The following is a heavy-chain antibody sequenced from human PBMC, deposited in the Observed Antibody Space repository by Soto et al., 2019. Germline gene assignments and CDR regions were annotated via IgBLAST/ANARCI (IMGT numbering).Heavy chain of an antibody. CDR2: IIPTFGTA. D-gene: IGHD3-22*01. CDR3: ARGWYYYDSSGYSIWFDP. CDR1: GGTFSSYA. Sequence: GASVKVSCKASGGTFSSYAISWVRQAPGQGLEWMGGIIPTFGTANYAQKFQGRVTMTRNTSISTAYMELSSLRSEGTAVYYCARGWYYYDSSGYSIWFDPWGQGTLVTVSS. J-gene: IGHJ5*02. V-gene: IGHV1-69*05.